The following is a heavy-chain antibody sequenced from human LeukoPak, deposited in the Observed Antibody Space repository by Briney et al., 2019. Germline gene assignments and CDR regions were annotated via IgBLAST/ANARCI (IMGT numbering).Heavy chain of an antibody. CDR2: INPSGGST. V-gene: IGHV1-46*01. CDR3: AREYDYSNYVRAFDI. J-gene: IGHJ3*02. CDR1: GYTFTSYY. D-gene: IGHD4-11*01. Sequence: ASVKVSCKASGYTFTSYYMHWVRQAPGQGLEWMGIINPSGGSTSYAQKFQGRVTMTRDTSISTAYMELSRLRSDDTAVYYCAREYDYSNYVRAFDIWGQGTMVTVSS.